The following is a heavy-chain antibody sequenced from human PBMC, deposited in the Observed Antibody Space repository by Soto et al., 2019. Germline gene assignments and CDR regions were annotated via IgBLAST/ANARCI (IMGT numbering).Heavy chain of an antibody. J-gene: IGHJ4*02. CDR3: TYGSGSPYYFDY. D-gene: IGHD3-10*01. CDR2: IYYGGST. Sequence: QVQLQESGPGLVKPSQTLSLTCTVSGGSITRSGFYWSWIRQLPGKGLEWIGYIYYGGSTYYNPSLKSRVTISVDTSKNQFSLKLTSVTAADTAVYYCTYGSGSPYYFDYWGLGTPTTVSS. V-gene: IGHV4-31*03. CDR1: GGSITRSGFY.